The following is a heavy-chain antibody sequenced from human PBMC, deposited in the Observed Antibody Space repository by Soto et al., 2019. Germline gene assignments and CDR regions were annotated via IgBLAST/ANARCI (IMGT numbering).Heavy chain of an antibody. J-gene: IGHJ5*02. CDR3: ARHAGESPIAARPNLNWFDP. Sequence: PGESLKISCKGSGYTFTDYWIGWVRQLPGKGLEWMGIIYPGDSDTRYSPSFQGHVTITVDKSTSTAYLQWNTLKASDTAMYYCARHAGESPIAARPNLNWFDPWGQGTLVTVSS. CDR2: IYPGDSDT. CDR1: GYTFTDYW. D-gene: IGHD6-6*01. V-gene: IGHV5-51*01.